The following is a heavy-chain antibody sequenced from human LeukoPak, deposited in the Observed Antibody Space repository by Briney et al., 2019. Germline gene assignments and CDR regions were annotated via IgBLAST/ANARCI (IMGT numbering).Heavy chain of an antibody. Sequence: PSETLSLTCAVYGGSFGGYYWSWIRQPPGKGLEWIGEINHSGSTNYTPSLKSRVTISVDTSKNQFSLKLRSVTAADTAVYYCAREEYCSSTSCYGSYYYGMDFWGQGPTVTASS. CDR3: AREEYCSSTSCYGSYYYGMDF. V-gene: IGHV4-34*01. CDR1: GGSFGGYY. CDR2: INHSGST. D-gene: IGHD2-2*01. J-gene: IGHJ6*02.